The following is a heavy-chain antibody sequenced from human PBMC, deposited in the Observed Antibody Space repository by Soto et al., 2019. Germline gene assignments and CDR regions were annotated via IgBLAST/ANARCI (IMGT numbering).Heavy chain of an antibody. CDR1: GDSINSNYC. CDR2: TYYSGAP. CDR3: ERDTCWGLGY. J-gene: IGHJ4*02. Sequence: QVQLQESGPGLVRPSGTLSLTCAVSGDSINSNYCWTLVRQPPGKGLEWIAETYYSGAPSYNPSLKSRVTISMDKSQHQFSLNLTSVTAADTAMYYCERDTCWGLGYWGQGTLVTVSS. V-gene: IGHV4-4*02. D-gene: IGHD7-27*01.